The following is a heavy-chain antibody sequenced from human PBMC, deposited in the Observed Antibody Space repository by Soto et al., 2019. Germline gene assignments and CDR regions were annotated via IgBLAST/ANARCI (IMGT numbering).Heavy chain of an antibody. CDR2: IIPIFGTA. V-gene: IGHV1-69*13. D-gene: IGHD3-22*01. CDR3: ARGEGDSSGYYPFDY. CDR1: GGTFSSYA. J-gene: IGHJ4*02. Sequence: SVKVSCKASGGTFSSYAISWVRQAPGQGLERMGGIIPIFGTANYAQKFQGRVTITADESTSTAYMELSSLRSEDTAVYYCARGEGDSSGYYPFDYWGQGTLVTVSS.